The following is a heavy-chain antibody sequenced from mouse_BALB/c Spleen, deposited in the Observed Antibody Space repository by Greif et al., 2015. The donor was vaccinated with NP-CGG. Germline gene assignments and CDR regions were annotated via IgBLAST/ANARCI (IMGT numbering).Heavy chain of an antibody. D-gene: IGHD4-1*01. CDR3: TRTGTPLYAMDY. Sequence: QVQLQQSGAELVRPGASVKLSCKASGYTFTSYWINWVKQRPGQGLEWIGNIYPSDSYTNYNQKFKDKATLTVDKSSSTAYMQLSSPTSEDSAVYYCTRTGTPLYAMDYWGQGTSVTVSS. CDR1: GYTFTSYW. J-gene: IGHJ4*01. V-gene: IGHV1-69*02. CDR2: IYPSDSYT.